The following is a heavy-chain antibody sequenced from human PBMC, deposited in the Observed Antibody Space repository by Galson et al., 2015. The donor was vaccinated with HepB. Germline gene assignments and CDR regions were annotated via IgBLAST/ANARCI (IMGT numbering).Heavy chain of an antibody. V-gene: IGHV5-51*01. J-gene: IGHJ5*02. CDR3: ARQGLRFLEWSRYPEYNWFDP. CDR1: GYSFTSYW. Sequence: QSGAEVKKPGESLKISCKGSGYSFTSYWIGWVRQMPGKGLEWMGIIYPGDSDTRYSPSFQGQVTISADKSISTAYLQWSSLKASDTAMYYCARQGLRFLEWSRYPEYNWFDPWGQGTLVTVSS. D-gene: IGHD3-3*01. CDR2: IYPGDSDT.